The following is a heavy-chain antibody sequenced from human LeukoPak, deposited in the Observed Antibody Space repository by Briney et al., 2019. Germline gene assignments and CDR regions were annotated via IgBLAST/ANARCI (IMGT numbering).Heavy chain of an antibody. CDR3: ATSADSPGNS. CDR2: LNQDASAS. J-gene: IGHJ1*01. Sequence: PGGSLRLSCVASGFTFSSHWMSWVRQAPGKGLEWVANLNQDASASYYVDSVKGRFTISRDNAESSLCLQMSNLRAEDTAVYYCATSADSPGNSWGQGTLITVSS. V-gene: IGHV3-7*01. CDR1: GFTFSSHW. D-gene: IGHD4-23*01.